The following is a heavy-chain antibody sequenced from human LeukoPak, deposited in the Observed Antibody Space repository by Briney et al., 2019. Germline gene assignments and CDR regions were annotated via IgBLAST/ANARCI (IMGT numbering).Heavy chain of an antibody. CDR2: MNPNSGNS. J-gene: IGHJ4*02. Sequence: ASVKVSCKASGYTFTNYDINWVRQATGQGLEWMGYMNPNSGNSAYAQKFQGRVTITTDASISTAYMELGGLRSEDTALYYCAREGFDYWGQGTLVTVSS. CDR3: AREGFDY. CDR1: GYTFTNYD. V-gene: IGHV1-8*03.